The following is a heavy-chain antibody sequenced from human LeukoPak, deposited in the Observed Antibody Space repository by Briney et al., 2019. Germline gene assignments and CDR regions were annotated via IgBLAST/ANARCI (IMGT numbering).Heavy chain of an antibody. V-gene: IGHV3-15*01. CDR2: IKSKTDGGTT. CDR3: TTDVYYYDSSGYLTFDY. CDR1: GFTFSNAW. D-gene: IGHD3-22*01. J-gene: IGHJ4*02. Sequence: PGGSLRISCAASGFTFSNAWMSWVRQAPGKGLEWVGRIKSKTDGGTTDYAAPVKGRFTISRDDSKNTLYLQMNSLKTEDTAVYYCTTDVYYYDSSGYLTFDYWGQGTLVTVSS.